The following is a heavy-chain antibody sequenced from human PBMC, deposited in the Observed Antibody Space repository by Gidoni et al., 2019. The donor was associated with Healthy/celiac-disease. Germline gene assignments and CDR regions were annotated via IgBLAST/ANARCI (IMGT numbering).Heavy chain of an antibody. D-gene: IGHD6-6*01. J-gene: IGHJ4*02. V-gene: IGHV3-21*01. CDR1: GFTFSSYS. CDR3: ARSRQAMIGSSGAVDY. Sequence: EVQLVESGGGLVKPGGSLRLSCAASGFTFSSYSMNWVRRAPGKGLELVSSISSRSRYIYFADSVKGLFTISRDNAKNSLYLQMNSLRAEDTAVYYCARSRQAMIGSSGAVDYWGQGTLVTVSS. CDR2: ISSRSRYI.